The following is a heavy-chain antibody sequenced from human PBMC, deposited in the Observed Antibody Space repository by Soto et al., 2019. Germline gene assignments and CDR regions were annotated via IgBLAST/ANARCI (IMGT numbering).Heavy chain of an antibody. D-gene: IGHD6-19*01. CDR1: GDSLSTNGVA. Sequence: SPTLSLPCVISGDSLSTNGVAWNWIRQSPSRGLEWLGRAYYRSSWYNDYATSVKSRITINLDTSKNQFSLQLDSVTPEDTAVYFCARGSHSSFDYWGQGTVVTVSS. CDR2: AYYRSSWYN. J-gene: IGHJ4*02. CDR3: ARGSHSSFDY. V-gene: IGHV6-1*01.